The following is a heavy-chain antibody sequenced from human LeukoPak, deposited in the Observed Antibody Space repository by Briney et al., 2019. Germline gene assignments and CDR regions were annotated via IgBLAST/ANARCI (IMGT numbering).Heavy chain of an antibody. V-gene: IGHV1-18*01. J-gene: IGHJ4*02. Sequence: ASVKVSCKASGYTFTRYGISWVRQAPGQGLEWMGWISAYNGNTNYAQKLQGRVTMTTDTSTSTAYMELRSLRSDDTAVYYCARQYFYDTSGYCDYWGQGALVTVSS. CDR2: ISAYNGNT. D-gene: IGHD3-22*01. CDR3: ARQYFYDTSGYCDY. CDR1: GYTFTRYG.